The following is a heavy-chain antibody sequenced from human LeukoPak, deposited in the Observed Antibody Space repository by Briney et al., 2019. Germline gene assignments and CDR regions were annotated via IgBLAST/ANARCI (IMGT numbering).Heavy chain of an antibody. J-gene: IGHJ3*02. CDR3: TTDYCSSTSCYTDAFDI. V-gene: IGHV3-53*01. CDR2: IYSGGST. D-gene: IGHD2-2*02. CDR1: GFTVSSNY. Sequence: GGSLRLSCAASGFTVSSNYMSWVRQAPGKGLEWVSVIYSGGSTYYADSVKGRFTISRDNSKNTLYLQMNSLRAEDTAVYYCTTDYCSSTSCYTDAFDIWGQGTMVTVSS.